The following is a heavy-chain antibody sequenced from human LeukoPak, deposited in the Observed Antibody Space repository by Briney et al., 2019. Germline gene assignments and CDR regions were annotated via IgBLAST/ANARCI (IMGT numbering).Heavy chain of an antibody. CDR2: INPSGGST. CDR1: GYTFTTYF. J-gene: IGHJ6*03. Sequence: ASVKVSCKASGYTFTTYFMHWVRQAPGQGLEWVGIINPSGGSTTYAQRFQGRVTMTRDMSTSTVYLELNSLRSEDTAVYYCARSEGAYYYYMDVWGKGTTVTVSS. CDR3: ARSEGAYYYYMDV. V-gene: IGHV1-46*01. D-gene: IGHD1-14*01.